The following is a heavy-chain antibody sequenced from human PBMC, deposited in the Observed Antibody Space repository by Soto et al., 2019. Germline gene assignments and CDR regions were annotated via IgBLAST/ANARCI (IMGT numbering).Heavy chain of an antibody. D-gene: IGHD4-17*01. CDR2: IYPSGST. J-gene: IGHJ4*02. CDR3: ARDPGDDYGDYFDY. CDR1: GGSISSSNW. V-gene: IGHV4-4*02. Sequence: SETLSLTCAVSGGSISSSNWWSWVRQPPGKGLEWIGEIYPSGSTNYNPSLKSRVTISVDKSKNQFSLKLSSVTAADTAVYYCARDPGDDYGDYFDYWGQGTLVTVSS.